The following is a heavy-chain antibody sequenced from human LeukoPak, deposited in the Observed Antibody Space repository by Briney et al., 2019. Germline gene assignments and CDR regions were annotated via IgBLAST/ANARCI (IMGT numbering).Heavy chain of an antibody. J-gene: IGHJ4*02. CDR3: ARTDSSGWYIFDY. CDR2: INPSGGST. Sequence: GASVKISCKASGYTFTSYYMHWVRQAPGQGLEWMGIINPSGGSTSYAQKFQGRVTMTRDMSTSTVYMELSSLRSEDTAVYYCARTDSSGWYIFDYWGQGTLVTVSS. CDR1: GYTFTSYY. V-gene: IGHV1-46*01. D-gene: IGHD6-19*01.